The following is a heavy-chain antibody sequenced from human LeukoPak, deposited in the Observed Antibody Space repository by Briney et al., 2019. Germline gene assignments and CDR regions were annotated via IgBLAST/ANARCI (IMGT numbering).Heavy chain of an antibody. V-gene: IGHV3-53*01. CDR3: ATLTVNYYGSGSFDY. Sequence: GGSLRLSCAASGFTVSSNYMSWVRQAPGKGLGWVSVIYSGGSTYYADSVKGRFTISRDNSKNTLYLQMNSLRAEDTAVYYCATLTVNYYGSGSFDYWGQGTLVTVSS. D-gene: IGHD3-10*01. CDR2: IYSGGST. CDR1: GFTVSSNY. J-gene: IGHJ4*02.